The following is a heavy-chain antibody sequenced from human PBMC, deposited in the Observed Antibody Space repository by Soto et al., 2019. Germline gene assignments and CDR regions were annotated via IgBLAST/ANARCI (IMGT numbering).Heavy chain of an antibody. V-gene: IGHV3-11*01. J-gene: IGHJ6*03. Sequence: QVQLVESGGGLVKPGGSLRLSCAASGFTFSDYYMSWIRQAPGKGLEWVSYISSSGSTIYYADSVKGRFTISTDNAKNSLDLQMNSLRAEDTAVYYCARVEVYCSSTSCQGVYYMDVWGKGTTVTVSS. CDR3: ARVEVYCSSTSCQGVYYMDV. CDR2: ISSSGSTI. CDR1: GFTFSDYY. D-gene: IGHD2-2*01.